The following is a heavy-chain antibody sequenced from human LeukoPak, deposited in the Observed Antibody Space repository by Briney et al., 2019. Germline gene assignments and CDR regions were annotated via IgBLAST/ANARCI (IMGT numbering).Heavy chain of an antibody. V-gene: IGHV3-21*03. J-gene: IGHJ5*02. CDR1: GFTFSSYS. CDR3: ERDRGGSSINWFDP. CDR2: ISSSSSYI. Sequence: PGGSLRLSCAASGFTFSSYSMNWVRQAPGKGLEWVSSISSSSSYIYYADSVKGRFTISRDNAKNSLYLQMNSLRAEDTAVYYCERDRGGSSINWFDPWGQGTLVTVSS. D-gene: IGHD3-10*01.